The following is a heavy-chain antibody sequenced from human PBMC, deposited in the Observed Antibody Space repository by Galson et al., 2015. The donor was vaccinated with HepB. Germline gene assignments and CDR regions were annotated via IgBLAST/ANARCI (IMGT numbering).Heavy chain of an antibody. J-gene: IGHJ5*02. CDR3: ARGVVVPAATNWFDP. CDR1: GYTFTSYG. CDR2: ISAYNGNT. Sequence: SVKVSCKASGYTFTSYGISWVRQAPGQGLEWMGWISAYNGNTNYAQKLQGRVTMTTDTSTSTAYMEPRSLRSDDTAVYYCARGVVVPAATNWFDPWGQGTLVTVSS. V-gene: IGHV1-18*01. D-gene: IGHD2-2*01.